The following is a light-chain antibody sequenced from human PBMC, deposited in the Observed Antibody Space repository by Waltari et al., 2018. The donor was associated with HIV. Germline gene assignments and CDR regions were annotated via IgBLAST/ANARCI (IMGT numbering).Light chain of an antibody. J-gene: IGLJ2*01. V-gene: IGLV2-23*01. Sequence: QSALTQPASVSGSPGQSITISCTGTSSDIGSYNLVSWYQQHPGKAPKLMIYEGSKRPSGVSKRFSGSKSGNTASLTISGLQAEDEADYYCCSYAASSTLVIFGGGTKVTVL. CDR3: CSYAASSTLVI. CDR1: SSDIGSYNL. CDR2: EGS.